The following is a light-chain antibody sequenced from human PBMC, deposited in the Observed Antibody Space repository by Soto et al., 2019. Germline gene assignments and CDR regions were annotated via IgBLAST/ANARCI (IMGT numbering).Light chain of an antibody. CDR2: EAS. CDR3: QQHIGWPLT. CDR1: QTVRSS. Sequence: EMVLTQSPATLSLSPGERVTLSCRATQTVRSSLAWYQQKPGQAPRLIIYEASNRATGIPARFSGSGSGTDFTLSISSLEPEDFAVYYCQQHIGWPLTSGGGTKVDIK. V-gene: IGKV3-11*01. J-gene: IGKJ4*01.